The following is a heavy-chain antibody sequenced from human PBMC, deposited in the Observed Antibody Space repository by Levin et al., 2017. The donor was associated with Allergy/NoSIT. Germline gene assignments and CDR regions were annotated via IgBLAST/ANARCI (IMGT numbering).Heavy chain of an antibody. Sequence: GGSLRLSCAASGFTFSSYGMHWVRQAPGKGLEWVAVIWYDGSNKYYADSVKGRFTISRDNSKNTLYLQMNSLRAEDTAVYYCARDGSEQQLVRRYDYWGQGTLVTVSS. CDR2: IWYDGSNK. CDR3: ARDGSEQQLVRRYDY. J-gene: IGHJ4*02. CDR1: GFTFSSYG. D-gene: IGHD6-13*01. V-gene: IGHV3-33*01.